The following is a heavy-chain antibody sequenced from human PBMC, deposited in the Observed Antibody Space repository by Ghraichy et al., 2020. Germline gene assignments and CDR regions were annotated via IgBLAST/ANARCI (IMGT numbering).Heavy chain of an antibody. CDR1: GGSFRGYS. Sequence: SETLSLTCAVYGGSFRGYSWTWLRQPPGKGLQCIGEMDHSGSTNYNPSLKSRVTISIDTSKNQFSLKLRSVTAADTAVYYCARATIRNGMDVWGQGTTVTVSS. CDR2: MDHSGST. V-gene: IGHV4-34*01. D-gene: IGHD5-12*01. CDR3: ARATIRNGMDV. J-gene: IGHJ6*02.